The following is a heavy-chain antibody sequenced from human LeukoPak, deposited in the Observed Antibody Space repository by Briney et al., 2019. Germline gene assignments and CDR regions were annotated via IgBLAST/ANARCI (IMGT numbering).Heavy chain of an antibody. CDR1: GFTFSTYN. V-gene: IGHV3-23*01. J-gene: IGHJ4*02. CDR2: ISGSGGTS. Sequence: GGSLRLSCAASGFTFSTYNMNWVRRTPGKGLEWVSAISGSGGTSYYADSVKGRFTISRDNSKNTLYLQINSLRAEDTAVYYCAKDHLPGIVVADRDYWGQGTLVTVSS. D-gene: IGHD6-19*01. CDR3: AKDHLPGIVVADRDY.